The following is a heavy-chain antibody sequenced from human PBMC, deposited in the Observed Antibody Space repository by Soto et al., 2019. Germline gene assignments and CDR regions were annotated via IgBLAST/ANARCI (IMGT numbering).Heavy chain of an antibody. CDR2: INPNSGGT. J-gene: IGHJ4*02. V-gene: IGHV1-2*02. CDR3: ARDRSHYDILTGYDY. Sequence: ASVKVSCKASGYTFTGYYMHCVRQAPGQGLEWMGWINPNSGGTNYAQKFQGRVTMTRDTSISTAYMELSRLRSDDTAVYYCARDRSHYDILTGYDYWGQGTLVTVSS. D-gene: IGHD3-9*01. CDR1: GYTFTGYY.